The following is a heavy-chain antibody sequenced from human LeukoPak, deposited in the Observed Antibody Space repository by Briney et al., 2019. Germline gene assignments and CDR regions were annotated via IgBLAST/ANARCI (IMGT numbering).Heavy chain of an antibody. CDR2: TYYRSKWYS. Sequence: SQTLSLTCAISGDSVSSNSVIWIWIRQSPSRGLEWLGRTYYRSKWYSDYALSVKSRITIIPDTSKNQFSLQLNSVSPEDTAVYYCARVSGGIFDYWGQGTLVTVSS. D-gene: IGHD4-23*01. V-gene: IGHV6-1*01. J-gene: IGHJ4*02. CDR3: ARVSGGIFDY. CDR1: GDSVSSNSVI.